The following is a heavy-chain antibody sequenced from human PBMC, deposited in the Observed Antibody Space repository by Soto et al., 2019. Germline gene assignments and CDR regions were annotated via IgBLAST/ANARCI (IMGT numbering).Heavy chain of an antibody. CDR2: IYYTGST. CDR3: ARAYSYGYFVY. V-gene: IGHV4-59*01. D-gene: IGHD5-18*01. CDR1: GGSISSYY. J-gene: IGHJ4*02. Sequence: QVQLQESGPGLVKPSETLSLTCTVSGGSISSYYWSWIRQPPGKGLEWIGYIYYTGSTNFNPSLKSRVTMSIDTSKNQFSLKLSSVTAADTAVYYCARAYSYGYFVYWGQGTLVTVSS.